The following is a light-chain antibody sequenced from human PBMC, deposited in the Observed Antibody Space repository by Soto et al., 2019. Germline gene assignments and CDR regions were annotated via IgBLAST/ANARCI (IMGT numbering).Light chain of an antibody. CDR2: EVS. CDR3: SSYTRSSTVT. J-gene: IGLJ2*01. Sequence: QSVLTQPASVSGSPGQSITISCAGTNSDVGDYNYVSWYQHHPGKAPKLIIHEVSNRPSGVSNRFSGSKSGNTASLTISGLQTEDEADYYCSSYTRSSTVTFGGGTK. CDR1: NSDVGDYNY. V-gene: IGLV2-14*01.